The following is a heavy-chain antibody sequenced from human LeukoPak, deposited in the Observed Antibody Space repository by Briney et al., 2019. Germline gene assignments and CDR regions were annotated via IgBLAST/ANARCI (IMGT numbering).Heavy chain of an antibody. Sequence: GGSLRLSCAASGFSFITYNMNWVRQAPGKGLEWVSSISSSSSYINYADSVRGRFTISRDNAKNSLFLQMDSLRGEDTAVYYCARCTTGKTFGSLREIKKSREIDFWGQGTLVTVSS. V-gene: IGHV3-21*01. CDR1: GFSFITYN. J-gene: IGHJ4*02. CDR2: ISSSSSYI. D-gene: IGHD1-1*01. CDR3: ARCTTGKTFGSLREIKKSREIDF.